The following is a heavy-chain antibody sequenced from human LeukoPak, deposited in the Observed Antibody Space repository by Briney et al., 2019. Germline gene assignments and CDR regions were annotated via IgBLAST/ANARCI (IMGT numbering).Heavy chain of an antibody. J-gene: IGHJ4*02. D-gene: IGHD3-9*01. CDR2: ITGSGTST. Sequence: GGSLRLSCAASGFTFSSYTMSWVRQAPGKGLEWVSVITGSGTSTNYADSVKGRFTISRDISKNTLYLQMNSLRAEDTAVYYCAKDHLERYFDINYFDYWGQGTLVTVSS. CDR1: GFTFSSYT. V-gene: IGHV3-23*01. CDR3: AKDHLERYFDINYFDY.